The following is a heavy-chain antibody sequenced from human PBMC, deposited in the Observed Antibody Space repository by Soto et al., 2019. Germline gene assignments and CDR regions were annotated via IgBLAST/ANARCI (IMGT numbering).Heavy chain of an antibody. Sequence: GGSLRLSCAASGFTFSSYGMHWVRQAPGKGLEWVAVIWYDGSNKYYADSVKGRFTISRDNSKNTLYLQMNSLRAEDTAVYYCARDGGQQWLGNSGYYYYMDVWGKGTTVTVSS. CDR3: ARDGGQQWLGNSGYYYYMDV. CDR1: GFTFSSYG. CDR2: IWYDGSNK. D-gene: IGHD6-19*01. J-gene: IGHJ6*03. V-gene: IGHV3-33*01.